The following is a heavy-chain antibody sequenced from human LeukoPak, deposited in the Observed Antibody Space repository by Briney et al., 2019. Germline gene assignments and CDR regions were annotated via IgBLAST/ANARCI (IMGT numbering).Heavy chain of an antibody. Sequence: GSLRLSCTASGFTVSSNYMGWVRQAPGKGLEWVSVIYSGGSTYYADSVKGRFTISRDNSKNTLYLQMNSLRAEDTAVYYCASQSSRYYYYYMDVWGKGTTVTVSS. D-gene: IGHD6-13*01. V-gene: IGHV3-53*01. CDR3: ASQSSRYYYYYMDV. CDR1: GFTVSSNY. CDR2: IYSGGST. J-gene: IGHJ6*03.